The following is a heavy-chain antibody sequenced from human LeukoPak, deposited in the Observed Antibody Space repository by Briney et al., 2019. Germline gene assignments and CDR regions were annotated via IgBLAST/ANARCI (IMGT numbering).Heavy chain of an antibody. J-gene: IGHJ6*03. D-gene: IGHD1-26*01. V-gene: IGHV3-30*04. Sequence: GGSLRLSCAASGFTFSNYMMHWVRQAPGKGLDWVAVILEDGSSQYYADSVKGRFTISRDNAKNSLYLQMNSLRAEDTAVYYCARDPYSGSYGDYYYYYMDVWGKGTTVTISS. CDR1: GFTFSNYM. CDR3: ARDPYSGSYGDYYYYYMDV. CDR2: ILEDGSSQ.